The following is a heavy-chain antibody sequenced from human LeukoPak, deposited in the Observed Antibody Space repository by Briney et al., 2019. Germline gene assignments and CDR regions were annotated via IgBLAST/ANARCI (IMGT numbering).Heavy chain of an antibody. D-gene: IGHD6-6*01. J-gene: IGHJ4*01. CDR1: GFTFSSYS. CDR3: AEEENYTSSSAFSFDF. V-gene: IGHV3-48*01. Sequence: GGSLRLSCAASGFTFSSYSMNWVRQAPGKGLEWVSYISSSSSTIYYADSVKGRFTISRDNAKNSLYLQMNSLRAEDTAVYYCAEEENYTSSSAFSFDFWGQGTMVTVSS. CDR2: ISSSSSTI.